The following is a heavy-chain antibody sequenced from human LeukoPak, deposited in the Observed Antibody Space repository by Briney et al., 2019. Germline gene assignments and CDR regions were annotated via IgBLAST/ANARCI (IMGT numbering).Heavy chain of an antibody. CDR3: AREWGLESSGYYYAY. V-gene: IGHV1-69*13. Sequence: SVKVSCKASGYTFTSYYMHWVRQAPGQGFEWMGGITPIFGTANFAQKFQGRVSITADESTSTAFMELSSLRSEDTAVYYCAREWGLESSGYYYAYWGQGTLVTVSS. CDR1: GYTFTSYY. J-gene: IGHJ4*02. D-gene: IGHD3-22*01. CDR2: ITPIFGTA.